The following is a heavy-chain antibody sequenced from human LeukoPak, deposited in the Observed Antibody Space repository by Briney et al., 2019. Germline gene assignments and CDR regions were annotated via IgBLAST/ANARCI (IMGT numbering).Heavy chain of an antibody. J-gene: IGHJ4*02. Sequence: GGSLRLSCAASGFTFSSYGMHWVGQAPGKGLEWVAVIWYDGSNKYYADSVKGRFTISRDNSKNTLYLQMNSLRAEDTAVYYCARLNARDYYFDYWGQGTLVTVSS. CDR2: IWYDGSNK. CDR3: ARLNARDYYFDY. CDR1: GFTFSSYG. V-gene: IGHV3-33*01.